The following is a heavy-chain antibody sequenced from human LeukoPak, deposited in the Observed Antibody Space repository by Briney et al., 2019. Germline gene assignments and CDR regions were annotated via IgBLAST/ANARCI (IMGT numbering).Heavy chain of an antibody. CDR2: ISGSGGST. CDR1: GFTFSSYA. V-gene: IGHV3-23*01. CDR3: ARDFRGAFDY. Sequence: GGSLRLSCAASGFTFSSYAMSWVRQAPGKGLEWVSAISGSGGSTYYADSVKGRFTISRDNAKNSLHLQMNSLRAEDTAVYYCARDFRGAFDYWGQGTLVTVSS. D-gene: IGHD3-16*01. J-gene: IGHJ4*02.